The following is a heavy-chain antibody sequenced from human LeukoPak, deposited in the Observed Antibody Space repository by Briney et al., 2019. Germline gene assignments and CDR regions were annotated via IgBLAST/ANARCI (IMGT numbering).Heavy chain of an antibody. CDR3: ARALGRIRLYYYYMDV. Sequence: GASVKVSCKASGYTFTSYGISWVRQAPGQGLEWMGWISAYNGNTNYAQKLQGRVTMTTDTSTSTAYMELRSLRSDDAAVYYCARALGRIRLYYYYMDVWGKGTTVTVSS. D-gene: IGHD5-12*01. V-gene: IGHV1-18*01. J-gene: IGHJ6*03. CDR2: ISAYNGNT. CDR1: GYTFTSYG.